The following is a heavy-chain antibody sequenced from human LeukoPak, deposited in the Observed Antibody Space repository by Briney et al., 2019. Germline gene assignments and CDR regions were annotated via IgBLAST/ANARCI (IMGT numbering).Heavy chain of an antibody. Sequence: ASVKVSCKVSGYTLTELSMHWVRQAPGKGLEWMGGFDPEDGETIYAQKFQGRVTMTEDTSTDTAYMELSSLRSEDTAVYYCATGYSKQQLAVFDYWGQGTLVTVSS. CDR3: ATGYSKQQLAVFDY. D-gene: IGHD6-13*01. V-gene: IGHV1-24*01. J-gene: IGHJ4*02. CDR2: FDPEDGET. CDR1: GYTLTELS.